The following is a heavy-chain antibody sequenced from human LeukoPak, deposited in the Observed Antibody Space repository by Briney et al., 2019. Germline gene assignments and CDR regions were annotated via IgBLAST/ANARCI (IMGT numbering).Heavy chain of an antibody. J-gene: IGHJ2*01. Sequence: SETLSLTCAVYGGSFGGYYWSWIRQPPGKGLEWIGEINHSGSTNYNPSLKSRVTISVDTSKNQFSLKLTSVTAADTAVYYCARGVYNYGSDCYFDLWGRGTLVTVSS. V-gene: IGHV4-34*01. D-gene: IGHD5-18*01. CDR2: INHSGST. CDR3: ARGVYNYGSDCYFDL. CDR1: GGSFGGYY.